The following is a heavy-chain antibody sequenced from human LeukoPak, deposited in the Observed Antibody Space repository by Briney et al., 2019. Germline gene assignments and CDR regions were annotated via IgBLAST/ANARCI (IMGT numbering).Heavy chain of an antibody. CDR1: GFTFDDYA. CDR2: ISWNSGRI. Sequence: GGSLRLSCAASGFTFDDYAMHWVRQAPRKGVEWVSGISWNSGRIGYGDSVKGRFTISRDNAKNSLYLQMNSLRAEDTALYYCAKDMRTDAAGTLDYWGQGTLVTVSS. J-gene: IGHJ4*02. V-gene: IGHV3-9*01. CDR3: AKDMRTDAAGTLDY. D-gene: IGHD6-13*01.